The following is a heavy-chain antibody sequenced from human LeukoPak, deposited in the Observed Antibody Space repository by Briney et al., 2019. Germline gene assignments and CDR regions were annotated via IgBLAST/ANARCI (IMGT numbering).Heavy chain of an antibody. CDR2: ISGSGGST. Sequence: GGSLRLSCAASGFTFSSYAMSWVRQAPGKGLEWVSAISGSGGSTYYADSVKARFTISRDNSKNTLYLQMNSLRAEDTAVYYCANDLGGQWLAYEYFQHWGQGTLVTVSS. CDR1: GFTFSSYA. J-gene: IGHJ1*01. D-gene: IGHD6-19*01. CDR3: ANDLGGQWLAYEYFQH. V-gene: IGHV3-23*01.